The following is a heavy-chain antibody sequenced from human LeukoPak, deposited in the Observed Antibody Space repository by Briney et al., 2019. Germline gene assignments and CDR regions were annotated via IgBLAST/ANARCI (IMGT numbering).Heavy chain of an antibody. CDR2: ISYDGSNK. CDR1: GFTFSSYA. V-gene: IGHV3-30-3*01. CDR3: ARDGAVAAAGNWFDP. Sequence: GRSLRLSCAASGFTFSSYAMHWVRQAPGKGLEWVAVISYDGSNKYYADSVKGRFTISRDNSKNTLYLQMNSLRAEDTAVYYCARDGAVAAAGNWFDPWGQGTLVTVSS. J-gene: IGHJ5*02. D-gene: IGHD6-13*01.